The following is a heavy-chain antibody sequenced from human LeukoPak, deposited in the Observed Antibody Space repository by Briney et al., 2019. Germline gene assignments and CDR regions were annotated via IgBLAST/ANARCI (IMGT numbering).Heavy chain of an antibody. CDR3: AKSGGYGLIDY. V-gene: IGHV4-39*01. CDR2: IYSSGST. D-gene: IGHD1-26*01. J-gene: IGHJ4*02. CDR1: GASVSGSNYY. Sequence: PSETLSLTCAVSGASVSGSNYYWGWLRQPPGKGLEWIGNIYSSGSTYYNASLQSRVTIPIDTSKNQFSLRLNSVTAADTAMYYCAKSGGYGLIDYWGQGTRVTVSS.